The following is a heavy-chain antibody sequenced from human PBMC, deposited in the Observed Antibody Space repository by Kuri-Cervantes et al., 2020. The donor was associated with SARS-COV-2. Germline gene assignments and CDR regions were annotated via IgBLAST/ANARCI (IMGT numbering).Heavy chain of an antibody. CDR2: ISYDGSNK. D-gene: IGHD3-10*01. J-gene: IGHJ6*02. Sequence: GGSLRLSCAASGFTFSSYDMHWVRQAPGKGLEWVAVISYDGSNKYYADPVKGRFTISRDNSKNTLYLQMNSLRAEDTAVYYCAKDQFFSSSSSWFGEHYYYGMDVWGQGTTVTVSS. V-gene: IGHV3-30*18. CDR1: GFTFSSYD. CDR3: AKDQFFSSSSSWFGEHYYYGMDV.